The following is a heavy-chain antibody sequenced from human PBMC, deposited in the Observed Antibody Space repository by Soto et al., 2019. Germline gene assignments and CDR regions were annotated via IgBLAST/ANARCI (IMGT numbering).Heavy chain of an antibody. Sequence: QVQLQESGPGLVKPSETLSLTCTVSGSSITSYYWSWIRQPPGKGLEWIGYIYYSGSTNYNPSLKGRVTVSVDTSKNQFSLKLSSVTAADTAVYYCASHMVRGVPFVYWGQGTLVTVSS. CDR3: ASHMVRGVPFVY. J-gene: IGHJ4*02. D-gene: IGHD3-10*01. CDR2: IYYSGST. V-gene: IGHV4-59*08. CDR1: GSSITSYY.